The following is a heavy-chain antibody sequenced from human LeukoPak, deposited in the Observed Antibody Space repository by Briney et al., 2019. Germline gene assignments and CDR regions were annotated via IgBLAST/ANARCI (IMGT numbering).Heavy chain of an antibody. D-gene: IGHD6-19*01. Sequence: PSETLSLTCTMSGGSISSSSYYWGWIRRPPGTRLEWIGSIYYSGSTYYNPSLKTRLTISVDTYKNQFSLNLSSVTAADTAVYYCARLVGSSGSFDYWAQGTLVTVSS. J-gene: IGHJ4*02. CDR3: ARLVGSSGSFDY. CDR2: IYYSGST. CDR1: GGSISSSSYY. V-gene: IGHV4-39*01.